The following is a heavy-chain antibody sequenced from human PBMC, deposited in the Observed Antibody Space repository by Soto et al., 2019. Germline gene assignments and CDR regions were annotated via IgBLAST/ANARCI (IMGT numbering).Heavy chain of an antibody. CDR3: ARAPMPTGSYFLLDY. J-gene: IGHJ4*02. CDR1: GYSFSDYV. Sequence: ASLKVSCKASGYSFSDYVSSWGRQAHGQGLEWMGWISAYNGNTKYAQKLQGRVTMTTDTSTNTAYMELRSLRSDDTAVYYCARAPMPTGSYFLLDYWGQGPLVTVSS. V-gene: IGHV1-18*01. CDR2: ISAYNGNT. D-gene: IGHD1-26*01.